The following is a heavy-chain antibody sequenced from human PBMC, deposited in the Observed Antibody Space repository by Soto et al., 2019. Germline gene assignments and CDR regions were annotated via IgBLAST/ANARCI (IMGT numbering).Heavy chain of an antibody. D-gene: IGHD5-18*01. J-gene: IGHJ6*02. V-gene: IGHV3-33*01. CDR3: ARGDTAMVTGYYYGMDV. CDR1: GFTFSSYG. Sequence: QVQLVESGGGVVQPGRSLRLSCAASGFTFSSYGMHWVRQAPGKGLEWVAVIWYDGSIKYYADSVKGRFTISRDNSKNTLYLQMNSLRAEDTAVYYCARGDTAMVTGYYYGMDVWGQGTTVTVSS. CDR2: IWYDGSIK.